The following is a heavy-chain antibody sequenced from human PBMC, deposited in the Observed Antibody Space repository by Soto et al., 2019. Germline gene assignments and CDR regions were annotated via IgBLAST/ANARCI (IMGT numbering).Heavy chain of an antibody. J-gene: IGHJ2*01. CDR2: IYYSGST. CDR1: GGSVSSGSYY. V-gene: IGHV4-61*01. Sequence: QVQLQESGPGLVKPSETLSLTCTVSGGSVSSGSYYWSWIRQPPGQGLEWIGYIYYSGSTNYNPSLRGRVTISVDTAKNQFSLKLSSVTAADTAVYYCARKHYDFWSGSAPFDLWGRGTLVTVSS. D-gene: IGHD3-3*01. CDR3: ARKHYDFWSGSAPFDL.